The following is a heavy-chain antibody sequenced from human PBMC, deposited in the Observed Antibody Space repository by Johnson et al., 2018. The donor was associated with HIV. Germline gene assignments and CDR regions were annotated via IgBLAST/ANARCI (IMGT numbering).Heavy chain of an antibody. CDR2: MNGDGKST. J-gene: IGHJ3*02. CDR1: GFTFINYW. Sequence: VQLVESGGGVVQPGRSLRLSCAASGFTFINYWMHWVRQAPGQGLVWVSRMNGDGKSTTYADSVKGRFTISRDNAKNTLYLQMNSLKTEDTAVYYCTTDDSSSWYDDAFDIWGQGTMVTVSS. D-gene: IGHD6-13*01. V-gene: IGHV3-74*01. CDR3: TTDDSSSWYDDAFDI.